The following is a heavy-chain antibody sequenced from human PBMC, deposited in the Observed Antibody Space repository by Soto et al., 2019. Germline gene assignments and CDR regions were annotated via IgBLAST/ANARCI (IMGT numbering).Heavy chain of an antibody. CDR1: GFSLSTSGVG. CDR3: AHGVGMATTYWYFDL. D-gene: IGHD5-12*01. Sequence: QITLKESGPTLVKPTQTLTLTCTFSGFSLSTSGVGVGWIRQPPGKALEGLALIYWDDDKRYSPSLKSRLTNTKDTSKNQVVLTMTDMDPVDTATYYYAHGVGMATTYWYFDLWGRGTLVTVPS. V-gene: IGHV2-5*02. J-gene: IGHJ2*01. CDR2: IYWDDDK.